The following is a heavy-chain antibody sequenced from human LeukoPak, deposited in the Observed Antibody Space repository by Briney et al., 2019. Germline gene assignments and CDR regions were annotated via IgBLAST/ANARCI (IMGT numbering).Heavy chain of an antibody. D-gene: IGHD3-22*01. CDR1: GGTLSSYA. Sequence: SVKVPYKASGGTLSSYAIRSVRQPPGQGLEWMGGIIPLFGTENYAQKFQGRVTNPTDESTSTAYMELSSLRSEDTAVYYCARETYYYESSGYRDAFDIWGQGTMVTVSS. CDR2: IIPLFGTE. V-gene: IGHV1-69*05. J-gene: IGHJ3*02. CDR3: ARETYYYESSGYRDAFDI.